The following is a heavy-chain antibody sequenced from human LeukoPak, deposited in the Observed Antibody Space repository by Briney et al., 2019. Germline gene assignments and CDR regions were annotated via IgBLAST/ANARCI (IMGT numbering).Heavy chain of an antibody. J-gene: IGHJ3*02. Sequence: ASVKVSCKASGYTFTSYGISWVRQAPGQGLEWMGWISAYNGNTNYAQKLQGRVTMTTDTSTSTAYMELRSLRSDDTAVYYCARDVFSYYYDSSGHDAFDIWGQGTMVTVSS. CDR3: ARDVFSYYYDSSGHDAFDI. CDR2: ISAYNGNT. V-gene: IGHV1-18*01. CDR1: GYTFTSYG. D-gene: IGHD3-22*01.